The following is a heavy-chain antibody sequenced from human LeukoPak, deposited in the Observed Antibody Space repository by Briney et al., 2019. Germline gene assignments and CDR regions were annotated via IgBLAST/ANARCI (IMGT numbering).Heavy chain of an antibody. J-gene: IGHJ4*02. CDR2: VKGDGVTT. CDR1: GFTFNAYA. Sequence: PGGSLRLSCAASGFTFNAYALHWVRQAPGKGLEWVSLVKGDGVTTDYANSVKGRFTVSRDNSKNSLYLQMSNLRTEDTALYYCVRDTGSGWDFDYWGQGTLVTVSS. V-gene: IGHV3-43*02. D-gene: IGHD6-19*01. CDR3: VRDTGSGWDFDY.